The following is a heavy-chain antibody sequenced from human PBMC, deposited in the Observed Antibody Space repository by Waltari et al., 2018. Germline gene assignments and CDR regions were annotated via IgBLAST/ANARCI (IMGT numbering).Heavy chain of an antibody. V-gene: IGHV1-8*03. Sequence: QVQLVQSGAEVKKPGALVKVSCKASGYSFTSYNINWVRQAAGQGLEWMGWMNPTSGSTGYAQKFQDRVTITRNTSIGTAYMELRSLRSEDTAVYYCARDYGSGTYYYMDVWGKGTTVTVSS. CDR1: GYSFTSYN. J-gene: IGHJ6*03. D-gene: IGHD3-10*01. CDR2: MNPTSGST. CDR3: ARDYGSGTYYYMDV.